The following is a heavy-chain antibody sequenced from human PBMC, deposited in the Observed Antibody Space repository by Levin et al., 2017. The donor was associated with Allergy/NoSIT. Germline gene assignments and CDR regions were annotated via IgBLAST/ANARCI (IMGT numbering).Heavy chain of an antibody. D-gene: IGHD2-8*02. CDR2: IHYSGTT. Sequence: SETLSLTCTVSGGSVSDDNYFWNWIRQSPGKGLEWIGYIHYSGTTYSNPSLKGRGTMSVDTSKNQFSLSLRSVTDADTAVYFCARDTGDPPNYFDQWGQGTLVTVSS. CDR1: GGSVSDDNYF. CDR3: ARDTGDPPNYFDQ. V-gene: IGHV4-30-4*01. J-gene: IGHJ4*02.